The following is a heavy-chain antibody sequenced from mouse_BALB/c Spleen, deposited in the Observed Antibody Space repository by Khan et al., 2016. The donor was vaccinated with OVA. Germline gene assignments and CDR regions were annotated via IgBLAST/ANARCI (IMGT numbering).Heavy chain of an antibody. Sequence: EVQLQESGPGLVKPSQSLSLTCTVTGYSITSDYAWNWIRQFPGNKLEWMGFLSYSGNTNYNPSLKSRISITGDTSKQQFFMLLNSVTTEDTTNYCWSRVYVGDFDYWGQGTTLTGAS. J-gene: IGHJ2*01. CDR2: LSYSGNT. D-gene: IGHD1-1*01. CDR1: GYSITSDYA. CDR3: SRVYVGDFDY. V-gene: IGHV3-2*02.